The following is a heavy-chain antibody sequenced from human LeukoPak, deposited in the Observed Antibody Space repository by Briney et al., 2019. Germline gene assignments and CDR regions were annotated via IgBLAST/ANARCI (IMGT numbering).Heavy chain of an antibody. CDR3: ARGVGSSGRLDY. Sequence: GGSLRLSCAASGFTFSSYAMHWVRQAPGKGLEWVAVISYDGSNKYYADSVKGRFTISRDNSKNTLYLQMNSLRAEDTAVYYCARGVGSSGRLDYWGQGTLVTVSS. D-gene: IGHD6-19*01. CDR2: ISYDGSNK. V-gene: IGHV3-30*04. J-gene: IGHJ4*02. CDR1: GFTFSSYA.